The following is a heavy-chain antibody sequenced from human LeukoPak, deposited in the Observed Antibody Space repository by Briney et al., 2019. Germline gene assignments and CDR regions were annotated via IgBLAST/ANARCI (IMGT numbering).Heavy chain of an antibody. CDR2: NNPNSGGT. D-gene: IGHD1-26*01. Sequence: ASVKVSCKASGYTFTGCYMHWVRQAPGQGLEWMGWNNPNSGGTNYAQKFQGRVTMTRDTSISTAYMELSRLRSDDTAVYYCARAQFIIVGAKSGIDYWGQGTLVTVSS. CDR1: GYTFTGCY. V-gene: IGHV1-2*02. J-gene: IGHJ4*02. CDR3: ARAQFIIVGAKSGIDY.